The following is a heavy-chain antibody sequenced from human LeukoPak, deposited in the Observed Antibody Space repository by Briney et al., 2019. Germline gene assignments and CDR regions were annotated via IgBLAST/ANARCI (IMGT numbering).Heavy chain of an antibody. CDR1: GYTFTGYY. CDR2: INPNSGGT. D-gene: IGHD2-8*01. Sequence: ASVKVSCKASGYTFTGYYMHWVRQAPGQGLEWMGWINPNSGGTNYAQKFQGRVTMTRDTSISTAYMELSRLRSDDTAVYYCARDLPSGRGYAIWGNYYYYYGMDVWGQGTTVTVSS. V-gene: IGHV1-2*02. CDR3: ARDLPSGRGYAIWGNYYYYYGMDV. J-gene: IGHJ6*02.